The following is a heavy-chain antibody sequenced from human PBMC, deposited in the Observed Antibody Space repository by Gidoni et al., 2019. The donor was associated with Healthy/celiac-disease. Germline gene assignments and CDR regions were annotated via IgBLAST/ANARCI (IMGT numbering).Heavy chain of an antibody. V-gene: IGHV1-69*01. D-gene: IGHD2-8*01. J-gene: IGHJ3*02. CDR2: IIPIFGTA. CDR1: GGTFSSYA. CDR3: AIIKGLMGAFDI. Sequence: QVQLVQSGAEGKNPGPSVKVSCKAPGGTFSSYAISWVRQAPGQGLEWMGGIIPIFGTANYAQKFQGRVTITADESTSTAYMELSSLRSEDTAVYYCAIIKGLMGAFDIWGQGTMVTVSS.